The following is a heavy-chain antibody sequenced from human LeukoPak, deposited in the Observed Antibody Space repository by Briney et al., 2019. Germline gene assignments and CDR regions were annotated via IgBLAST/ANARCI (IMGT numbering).Heavy chain of an antibody. CDR2: ISSSGSTI. D-gene: IGHD1-7*01. J-gene: IGHJ6*03. V-gene: IGHV3-11*01. CDR3: ARESLELYYYYYYYMDV. Sequence: GGSLRLSCAASGFTFSDYYMSWIRQAPGKGLEWVSYISSSGSTIYYADSVKGRFTISRDNAKNSLYLQMNSLRAEDTAVYYCARESLELYYYYYYYMDVWGKGTTVTVSS. CDR1: GFTFSDYY.